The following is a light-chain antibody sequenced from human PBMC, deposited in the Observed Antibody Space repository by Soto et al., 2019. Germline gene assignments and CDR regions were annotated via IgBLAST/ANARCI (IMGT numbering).Light chain of an antibody. CDR2: DVS. Sequence: QSVLTQPASVSGSPGQSITISCTGTSSGVGGYNYVSWYQQLPGKAPKLMIYDVSYRPSGVSDRFSGSKSGNTASLTISGLQAEDEADYYCTSYTSSSSTLDVVFGGGTQLTVL. CDR1: SSGVGGYNY. CDR3: TSYTSSSSTLDVV. J-gene: IGLJ2*01. V-gene: IGLV2-14*01.